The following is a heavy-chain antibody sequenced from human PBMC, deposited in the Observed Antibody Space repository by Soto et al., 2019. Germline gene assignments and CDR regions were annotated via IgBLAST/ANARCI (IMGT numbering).Heavy chain of an antibody. V-gene: IGHV1-69*06. D-gene: IGHD1-1*01. J-gene: IGHJ4*02. CDR3: ARGTTGTTPFGY. Sequence: SVKVSCKASGGTFSSYAISWVRQAPGQGLEWMGGIIPIFGTVNYAQKFQGRVTITADKSTSTAYMELNSLRSEDTAVYYCARGTTGTTPFGYWGQGTLVTVSS. CDR2: IIPIFGTV. CDR1: GGTFSSYA.